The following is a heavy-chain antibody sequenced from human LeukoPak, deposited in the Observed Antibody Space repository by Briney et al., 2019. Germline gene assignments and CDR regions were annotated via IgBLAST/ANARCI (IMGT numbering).Heavy chain of an antibody. CDR2: INHSGST. CDR1: GGSFSGYY. J-gene: IGHJ5*02. D-gene: IGHD4-17*01. Sequence: PSETLSLTCAVYGGSFSGYYWSWIRQPPGKGLEWIGEINHSGSTNYNPSLKSRVTISVDTSKNQFSLKLSSVTAADTAVYYCARGSNRTTTVTNRWFDPWGQGTLVTVSS. CDR3: ARGSNRTTTVTNRWFDP. V-gene: IGHV4-34*01.